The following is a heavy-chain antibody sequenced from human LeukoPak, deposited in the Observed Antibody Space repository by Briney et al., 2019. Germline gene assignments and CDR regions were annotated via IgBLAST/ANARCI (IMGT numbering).Heavy chain of an antibody. CDR1: GGSISSYY. D-gene: IGHD3-22*01. Sequence: SETLSLTCTVSGGSISSYYWSWIRQPPGKGLEWIGHISDSGDTNYNPSLKSRITISVDPSKNQFSLELSSVTAADTAVYYCARDSYYDSSGYFNDTFDMWGQGTVVTVSS. V-gene: IGHV4-59*01. CDR3: ARDSYYDSSGYFNDTFDM. J-gene: IGHJ3*02. CDR2: ISDSGDT.